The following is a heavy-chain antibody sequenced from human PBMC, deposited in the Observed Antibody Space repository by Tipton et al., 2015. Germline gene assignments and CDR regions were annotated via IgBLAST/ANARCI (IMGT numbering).Heavy chain of an antibody. CDR3: AGGAYTYNWFDP. V-gene: IGHV4-61*01. D-gene: IGHD2-2*02. CDR1: AYSISSDYY. Sequence: TLSLTCAVSAYSISSDYYWSWIRQPPGKGLEWIGYIYYSGSTNYNPSLKSRVTISVDTSKNQFSLKLSSVTAADTAVYYCAGGAYTYNWFDPWGQGTLVTVSS. CDR2: IYYSGST. J-gene: IGHJ5*02.